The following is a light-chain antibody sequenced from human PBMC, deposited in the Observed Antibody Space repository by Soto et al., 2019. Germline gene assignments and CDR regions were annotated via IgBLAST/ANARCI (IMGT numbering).Light chain of an antibody. Sequence: QSALTQPPSASGSHGQSVTISCTGTSSDVGAYNYVSWYQQPPGKAPKLIIYEVSKRPSGVPDRFSGSKSGNTASLTVSGLQAEDEADYYCTSYAGTYSFFYVFGTGTKVTVL. CDR3: TSYAGTYSFFYV. V-gene: IGLV2-8*01. J-gene: IGLJ1*01. CDR2: EVS. CDR1: SSDVGAYNY.